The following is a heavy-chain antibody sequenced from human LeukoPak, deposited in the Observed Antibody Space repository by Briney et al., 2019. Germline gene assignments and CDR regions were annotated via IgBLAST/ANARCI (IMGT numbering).Heavy chain of an antibody. V-gene: IGHV3-21*01. CDR1: GFTFSSYS. CDR3: SRERGYSYGYSYY. CDR2: ISSSSTSM. D-gene: IGHD5-18*01. J-gene: IGHJ4*02. Sequence: PGGSLRLSCAASGFTFSSYSMNWVRQAPGKGLEWVSSISSSSTSMYNADSVKGRFTISRDNAKNSLYLQMNSRRAGDTPVYYGSRERGYSYGYSYYWGQGTLVTVSS.